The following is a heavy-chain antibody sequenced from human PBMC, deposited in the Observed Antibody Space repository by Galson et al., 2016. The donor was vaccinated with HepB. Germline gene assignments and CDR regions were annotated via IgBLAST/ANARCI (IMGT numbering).Heavy chain of an antibody. J-gene: IGHJ6*02. CDR2: INEAGSEN. CDR3: ARVGRPPYYYALVV. V-gene: IGHV3-7*01. CDR1: GFSFSNYW. Sequence: SLRLSCADSGFSFSNYWMTWVRQAPGKGLEWVGHINEAGSENYYVDSVKGRFTISRNHTKHSLYLQMNSLRAEDTAVYHCARVGRPPYYYALVVWGQGTTVTVSS. D-gene: IGHD3-10*01.